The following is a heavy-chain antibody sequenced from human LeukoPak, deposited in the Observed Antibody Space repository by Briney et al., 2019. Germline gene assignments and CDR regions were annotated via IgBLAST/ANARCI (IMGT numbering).Heavy chain of an antibody. D-gene: IGHD4-23*01. CDR2: ISYDGSNK. Sequence: PGGSLRLSCAASGFTFSSYAMHWVRQAPGKGLEWVAVISYDGSNKYYADSVKGRFTISRDNSKNTLYLQMNSLRAEGTAVYYCARDIAGDSAVVTAFGYWGQGTLVTVSS. V-gene: IGHV3-30-3*01. J-gene: IGHJ4*02. CDR1: GFTFSSYA. CDR3: ARDIAGDSAVVTAFGY.